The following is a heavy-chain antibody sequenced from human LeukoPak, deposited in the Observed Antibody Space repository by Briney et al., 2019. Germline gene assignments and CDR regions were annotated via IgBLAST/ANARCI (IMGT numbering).Heavy chain of an antibody. CDR2: INPNSGT. Sequence: ASLKVSGKASGYTFTYYYIHWVRQPPGQGLEWMGWINPNSGTNYAQKFQGRVTMTRDTSIRTAYMELTRLTSDDTAVYYCARNRWMDYWGQGTLVTVSS. V-gene: IGHV1-2*02. J-gene: IGHJ4*02. CDR1: GYTFTYYY. D-gene: IGHD1-1*01. CDR3: ARNRWMDY.